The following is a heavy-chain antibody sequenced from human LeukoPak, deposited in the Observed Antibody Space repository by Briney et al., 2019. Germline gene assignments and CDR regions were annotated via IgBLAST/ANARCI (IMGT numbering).Heavy chain of an antibody. D-gene: IGHD3-22*01. CDR1: GYSFTTYW. CDR2: IYPGDSDT. CDR3: ARNNYDSSGHSGWFDP. J-gene: IGHJ5*02. V-gene: IGHV5-51*07. Sequence: GESLKISCKASGYSFTTYWIAWVHQMPGKGLEWMGIIYPGDSDTRYSPSFQGQVTISADRSISTAYLQWSSLKASDTAMYYCARNNYDSSGHSGWFDPWGQGTLVTVSS.